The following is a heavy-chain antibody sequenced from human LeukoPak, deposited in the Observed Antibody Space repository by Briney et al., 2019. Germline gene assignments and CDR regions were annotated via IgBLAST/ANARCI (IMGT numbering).Heavy chain of an antibody. V-gene: IGHV3-23*01. D-gene: IGHD2-2*03. CDR1: GFTFINYA. J-gene: IGHJ4*02. CDR2: INGRGDGT. Sequence: GGSLRLSCAVSGFTFINYAMTWVRQAPGKGLEWVSGINGRGDGTYYADSVKGRFTVYRDNSKNTVYLQIHSLRAEDTAVYYCAKDRPNGLDYWGQGTLVTVSS. CDR3: AKDRPNGLDY.